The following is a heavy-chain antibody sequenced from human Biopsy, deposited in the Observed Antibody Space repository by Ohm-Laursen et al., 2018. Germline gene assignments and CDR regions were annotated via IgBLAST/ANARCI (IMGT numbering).Heavy chain of an antibody. CDR1: GGSISSSSTYY. CDR2: IYNTETT. Sequence: SDTLSLTCPASGGSISSSSTYYWAWLRQPPGKGLEWIGSIYNTETTFYNPSLKSRVTISIDTSTNQFSLKVSSVTAADTALYFCARHPTGFWFDPWGHGTLVTVSS. J-gene: IGHJ5*02. V-gene: IGHV4-39*01. CDR3: ARHPTGFWFDP.